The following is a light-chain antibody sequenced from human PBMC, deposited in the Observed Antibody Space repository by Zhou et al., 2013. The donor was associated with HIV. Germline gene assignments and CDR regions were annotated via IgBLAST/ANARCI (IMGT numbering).Light chain of an antibody. CDR3: QQYANSPQT. V-gene: IGKV3-20*01. CDR2: GAS. CDR1: QSVDKY. Sequence: EIILTQSPATLSLSPGERATLSCKASQSVDKYVAWYQQKPGQAPRLLVYGASTRATGIPDRFTGSGSGTDFTLTFTTLGPEDSAVYYCQQYANSPQTFGQGTKVEIK. J-gene: IGKJ2*01.